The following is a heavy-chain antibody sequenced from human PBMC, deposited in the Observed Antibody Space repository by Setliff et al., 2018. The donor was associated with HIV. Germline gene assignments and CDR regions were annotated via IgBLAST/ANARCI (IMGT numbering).Heavy chain of an antibody. CDR2: IYYSGSS. CDR3: ARLTYYYDTSGPAAAFDI. J-gene: IGHJ4*02. V-gene: IGHV4-31*03. CDR1: GDSISSGGYY. D-gene: IGHD3-22*01. Sequence: SETLSLTCTVSGDSISSGGYYWSWIRQSPGKGLEWIGYIYYSGSSYYNPSLKSRVTMSVDTSKNQFSLKLSSVTVADTAVYYCARLTYYYDTSGPAAAFDIWGQGILVTVSS.